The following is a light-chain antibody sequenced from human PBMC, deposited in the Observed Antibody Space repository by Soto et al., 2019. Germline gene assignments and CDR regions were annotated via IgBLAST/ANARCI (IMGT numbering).Light chain of an antibody. CDR3: SSYTSRSLVV. Sequence: QCVLTQPASVSGSPGQPITISCTGTSSDVGGYNYVSWYQQHPGKAPKLMIYDVSNRPSGVSKRFSGSKSGNTASLTISGLQAEDEADYYCSSYTSRSLVVFGGGTKVTVL. V-gene: IGLV2-14*01. CDR1: SSDVGGYNY. J-gene: IGLJ2*01. CDR2: DVS.